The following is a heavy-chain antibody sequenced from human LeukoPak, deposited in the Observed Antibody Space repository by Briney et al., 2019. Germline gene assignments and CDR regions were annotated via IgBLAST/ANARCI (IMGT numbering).Heavy chain of an antibody. CDR1: GGSVTGYY. CDR3: ARYPRYGSPFGS. J-gene: IGHJ4*02. D-gene: IGHD5-18*01. CDR2: VFYTGTT. V-gene: IGHV4-59*08. Sequence: SETLSLTCTVSGGSVTGYYWSWIRQPPGKGLECIGYVFYTGTTNYHPSLQSRVTLSVDRSKNQFSLRLSSVTAADTAVYYCARYPRYGSPFGSWGQGVLVTVSS.